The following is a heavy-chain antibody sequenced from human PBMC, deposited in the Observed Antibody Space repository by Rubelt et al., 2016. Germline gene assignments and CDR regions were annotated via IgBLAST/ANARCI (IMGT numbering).Heavy chain of an antibody. D-gene: IGHD3-3*01. CDR3: ARGWGGYYRD. CDR1: GGSISSGGYY. J-gene: IGHJ4*02. V-gene: IGHV4-31*03. Sequence: QVQLQESGPGLVKPSQTLSLTCTVSGGSISSGGYYWSWIRQHPGKGLEWIGYIYYSGSTYYNPSLQGRVTISVDTSKNQFSRKLSSVTAADTAVYYCARGWGGYYRDWGQGTLVTVSS. CDR2: IYYSGST.